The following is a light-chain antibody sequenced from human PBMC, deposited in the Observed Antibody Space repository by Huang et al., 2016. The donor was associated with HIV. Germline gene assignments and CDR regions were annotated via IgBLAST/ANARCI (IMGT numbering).Light chain of an antibody. CDR1: QSVSNNY. CDR2: DSS. Sequence: EIVLTQSPATLSLSTGERATLSCGASQSVSNNYLAWYQHKPGLAPRSLSYDSSTRATGTPDRFSGSASGTGFTLTINRLEPEDFAVYYCHQYSSSPLTFGGGTKVEIK. CDR3: HQYSSSPLT. J-gene: IGKJ4*01. V-gene: IGKV3D-20*01.